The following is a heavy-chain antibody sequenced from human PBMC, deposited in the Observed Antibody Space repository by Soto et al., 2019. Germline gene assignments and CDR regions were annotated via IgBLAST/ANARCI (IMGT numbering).Heavy chain of an antibody. Sequence: GGSLRLSCAASGFTFSSYWMSWVRQAPGTGLEWVANIKQDGSEKHYVDSVKGRYTVSRDNAENSLYLQMNSLRAEDTAVYYCARSPANERLVIIEEDGYYYYMDVWGKGTTVTVSS. J-gene: IGHJ6*03. CDR3: ARSPANERLVIIEEDGYYYYMDV. CDR2: IKQDGSEK. V-gene: IGHV3-7*02. CDR1: GFTFSSYW. D-gene: IGHD3-9*01.